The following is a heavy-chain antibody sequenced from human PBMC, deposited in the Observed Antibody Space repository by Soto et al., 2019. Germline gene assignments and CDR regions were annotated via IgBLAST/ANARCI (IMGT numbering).Heavy chain of an antibody. V-gene: IGHV4-59*01. CDR1: GDSINNYY. Sequence: QVQLQESGPRLVQPSETLSLSCSVSGDSINNYYWNWIRQPPGKGLEWIGFIYNGGTTNYNPSLKSRVTISVDTSKNQFSLKLTSATAADTALYYCAKEGHTYNAFDIWGQGILVTFSS. CDR2: IYNGGTT. CDR3: AKEGHTYNAFDI. J-gene: IGHJ3*02.